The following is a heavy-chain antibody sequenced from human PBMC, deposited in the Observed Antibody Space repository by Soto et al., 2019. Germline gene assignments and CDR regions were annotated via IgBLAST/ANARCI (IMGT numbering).Heavy chain of an antibody. CDR2: ISSSSSYI. D-gene: IGHD3-22*01. J-gene: IGHJ4*02. CDR3: ASHPRDSSGYWYYFDY. Sequence: EVQLVESGGGLVKPGGSLRLSCAACEFTFSSCSKNWVRQAPGKGLEWVSSISSSSSYIYYADSVKGRFTISRDNAKNSLYLQMNSLRAEDTAVYYCASHPRDSSGYWYYFDYWGQGTLVTVSS. CDR1: EFTFSSCS. V-gene: IGHV3-21*01.